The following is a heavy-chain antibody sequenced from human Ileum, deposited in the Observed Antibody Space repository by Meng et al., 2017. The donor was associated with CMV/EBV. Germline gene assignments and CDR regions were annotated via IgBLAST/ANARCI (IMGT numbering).Heavy chain of an antibody. D-gene: IGHD6-19*01. J-gene: IGHJ5*02. CDR2: MNPNSGNT. V-gene: IGHV1-8*01. CDR1: GYTFTSYD. Sequence: ASVKVSCKASGYTFTSYDINWVRQATGQGLEWMGWMNPNSGNTGYAQKFQGRVTMTRNTSISTAYMELSSLRSEDTAVYYCARKMVKWLPWPWGGWFDPWGQGTLVTVSS. CDR3: ARKMVKWLPWPWGGWFDP.